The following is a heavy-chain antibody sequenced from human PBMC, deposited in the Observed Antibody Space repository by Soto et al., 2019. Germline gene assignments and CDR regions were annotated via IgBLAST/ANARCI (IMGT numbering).Heavy chain of an antibody. V-gene: IGHV4-39*07. CDR2: IYYSGST. J-gene: IGHJ6*02. CDR1: GGSISSSSYY. D-gene: IGHD3-9*01. CDR3: AREASTLYDILSGGYYGMDV. Sequence: KTSETLSLTCTVSGGSISSSSYYWGWIRQPPGKGLEWIGSIYYSGSTYYNPSLKSRVTISVDTSKNQFSLKLSSVTAADTAVYYRAREASTLYDILSGGYYGMDVWGQGTTVTVSS.